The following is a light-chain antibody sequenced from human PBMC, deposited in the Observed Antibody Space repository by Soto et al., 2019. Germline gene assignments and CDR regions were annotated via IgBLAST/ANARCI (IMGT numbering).Light chain of an antibody. CDR1: SSNIGAGYN. CDR2: GNS. Sequence: QAVVTQPPSVSGAPGQRVTISCTGSSSNIGAGYNVHWYQQLPGTAPKLLVYGNSNRPSGVPDRFSGSKSGTSASLAITGLQAEDEADYYCQSYDSSLSSDVFGTGTKLTGL. CDR3: QSYDSSLSSDV. V-gene: IGLV1-40*01. J-gene: IGLJ1*01.